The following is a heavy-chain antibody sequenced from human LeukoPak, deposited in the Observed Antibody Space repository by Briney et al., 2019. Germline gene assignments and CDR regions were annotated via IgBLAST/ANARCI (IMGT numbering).Heavy chain of an antibody. J-gene: IGHJ4*02. CDR2: IYYSGST. CDR1: GGSISSYS. Sequence: SETLSLTCTVSGGSISSYSWSWIRQPPGKGLEWIGYIYYSGSTYYNPSLKSRVTISVDTSKNQFSLKLGSVTAADTAVYYCARGTQYSSSWHFDYWGQGTLVTVSS. CDR3: ARGTQYSSSWHFDY. V-gene: IGHV4-59*12. D-gene: IGHD6-13*01.